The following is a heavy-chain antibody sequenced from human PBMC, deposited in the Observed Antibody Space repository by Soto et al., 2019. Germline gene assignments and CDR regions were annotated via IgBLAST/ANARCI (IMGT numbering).Heavy chain of an antibody. CDR2: ISAYNGNT. Sequence: GASVKVSCKASGYTFTSYGISWVRQAPGQGLEWMGWISAYNGNTNYAQKLQGRVTMTTDTSTSTAYMELRSLRSDDTAVYYCAAGYCSGGSCYYYYYGMDVWGQGTPVTVSS. V-gene: IGHV1-18*04. D-gene: IGHD2-15*01. CDR1: GYTFTSYG. CDR3: AAGYCSGGSCYYYYYGMDV. J-gene: IGHJ6*02.